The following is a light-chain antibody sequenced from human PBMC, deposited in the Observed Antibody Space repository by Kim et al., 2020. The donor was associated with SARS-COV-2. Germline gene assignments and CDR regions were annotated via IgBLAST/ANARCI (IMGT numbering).Light chain of an antibody. CDR3: QAWERRPVV. CDR1: KLGDKY. J-gene: IGLJ2*01. Sequence: SYELTQPPSVSVSPGQTASITCSGDKLGDKYACWYQQKPGQSPVVVIHQDSKRPSGIPERFSGSNSGNTATLTINGTQAMDEADFYCQAWERRPVVFGGG. CDR2: QDS. V-gene: IGLV3-1*01.